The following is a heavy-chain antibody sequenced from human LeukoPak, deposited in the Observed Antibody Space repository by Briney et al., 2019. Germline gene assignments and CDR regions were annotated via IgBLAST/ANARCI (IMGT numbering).Heavy chain of an antibody. CDR3: ASANSGLLRVWVFDY. CDR2: IIPIFGTA. V-gene: IGHV1-69*01. J-gene: IGHJ4*02. CDR1: GGTFSIYA. Sequence: SVKVSCTASGGTFSIYAISWVRQAPGQGLEWMGGIIPIFGTANYAQKFQGRVTITADESTSTAYMELSSLRSEDTAVYYCASANSGLLRVWVFDYWGQGTLVTVSS. D-gene: IGHD1-26*01.